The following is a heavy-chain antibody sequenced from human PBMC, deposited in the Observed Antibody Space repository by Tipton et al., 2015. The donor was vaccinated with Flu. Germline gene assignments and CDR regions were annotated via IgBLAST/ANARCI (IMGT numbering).Heavy chain of an antibody. V-gene: IGHV4-59*01. Sequence: TLSLTCTVSGGSISSYYWSWIWQPPGKGLEWIGYIYYSGSTNYNPSLKSRVTISVDTSKNQFSLKLSSVTAADTAVYYCARDGAYYYGSGSYYNSVAGYPGDAFDIWGQGTMVTVSS. J-gene: IGHJ3*02. CDR2: IYYSGST. CDR1: GGSISSYY. CDR3: ARDGAYYYGSGSYYNSVAGYPGDAFDI. D-gene: IGHD3-10*01.